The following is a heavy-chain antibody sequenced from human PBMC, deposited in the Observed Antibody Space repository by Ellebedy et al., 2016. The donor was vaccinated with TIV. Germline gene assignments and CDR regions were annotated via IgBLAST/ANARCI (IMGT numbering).Heavy chain of an antibody. CDR3: ARDGGDCSGGSCYSSSHFYGMDV. V-gene: IGHV1-46*04. J-gene: IGHJ6*02. CDR1: GYLFPTRH. D-gene: IGHD2-15*01. CDR2: LNTGGSIP. Sequence: AASVKVSCKTSGYLFPTRHVHWARQAPGQEFEWMGLLNTGGSIPTYAQKLQCRVTLTRDLSTSTVYMELSGLKSADTAVYYCARDGGDCSGGSCYSSSHFYGMDVWGQGTAVIVSS.